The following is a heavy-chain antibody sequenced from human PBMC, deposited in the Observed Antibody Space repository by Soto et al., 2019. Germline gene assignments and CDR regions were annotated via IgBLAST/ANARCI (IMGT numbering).Heavy chain of an antibody. D-gene: IGHD2-15*01. CDR2: IYSGGST. CDR3: ARVRVAATLWFDP. CDR1: GFTVSSNY. Sequence: EVQLVESGGGLVQPGGSLRLSCAASGFTVSSNYMSWVRQAPGKGLEWFSVIYSGGSTYYADSVKGRFTISRDNSKNTLYLQMNSLRAEDTAVYYCARVRVAATLWFDPWGQGTLVTVSS. V-gene: IGHV3-66*01. J-gene: IGHJ5*02.